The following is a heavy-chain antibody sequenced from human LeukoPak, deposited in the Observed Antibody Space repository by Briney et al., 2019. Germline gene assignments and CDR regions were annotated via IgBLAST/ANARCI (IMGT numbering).Heavy chain of an antibody. CDR2: IYYTGST. CDR3: AAGRSSSWFDP. Sequence: PSETLSLTCSVSGGSISGSSYYWGWIRQPPGKGLEWIATIYYTGSTYYNPSLKSRVTISVDTSKNQFSLRLTSLNAADTAVYYCAAGRSSSWFDPWGQGTLVTVSS. V-gene: IGHV4-39*01. CDR1: GGSISGSSYY. D-gene: IGHD6-13*01. J-gene: IGHJ5*02.